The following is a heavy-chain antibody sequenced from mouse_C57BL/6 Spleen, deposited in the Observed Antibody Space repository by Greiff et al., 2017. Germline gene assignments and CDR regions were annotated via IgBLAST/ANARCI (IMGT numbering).Heavy chain of an antibody. J-gene: IGHJ4*01. V-gene: IGHV1-22*01. Sequence: VQLQQSGPELVKPGASVKMSCKASGYTFTDYNMHWVKQSPGQSLEWIGYINPNNGGTSYNQKFKGKATLTVNTSSSTAYMELRSLTSEDSAVYYCAIGYYEYDQYYAMDYWGQGTSVTVSA. CDR3: AIGYYEYDQYYAMDY. CDR1: GYTFTDYN. CDR2: INPNNGGT. D-gene: IGHD2-4*01.